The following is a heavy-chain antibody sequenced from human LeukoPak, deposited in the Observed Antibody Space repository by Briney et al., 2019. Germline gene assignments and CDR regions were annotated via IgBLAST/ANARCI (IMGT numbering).Heavy chain of an antibody. CDR3: ARAIFGVAWFDP. CDR2: MNPNSGNT. J-gene: IGHJ5*02. D-gene: IGHD3-3*02. CDR1: GYTLSTYD. V-gene: IGHV1-8*01. Sequence: ASVKVSCKASGYTLSTYDLIWVRQATGQGLEWMGWMNPNSGNTGYAQKFQGRVTMTRNTSISTAYMELSSLRSEDTAVYYCARAIFGVAWFDPRGQGTLVTVSS.